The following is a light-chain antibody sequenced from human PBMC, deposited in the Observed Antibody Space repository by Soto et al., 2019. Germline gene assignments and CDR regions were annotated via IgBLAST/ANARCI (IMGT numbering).Light chain of an antibody. V-gene: IGKV3-20*01. Sequence: EIVLTQSPGTLSLSPGEIATLYCRASQSVSSSYLAWYQQKPGQAPRLLIYGASSRATGIPDRFSGSGSGTDFTLTISRLEPEDFAVYYCQQYGSSRTFGQGTKVDIK. J-gene: IGKJ1*01. CDR1: QSVSSSY. CDR2: GAS. CDR3: QQYGSSRT.